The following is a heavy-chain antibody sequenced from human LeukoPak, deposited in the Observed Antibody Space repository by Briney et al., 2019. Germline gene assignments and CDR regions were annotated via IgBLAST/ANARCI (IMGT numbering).Heavy chain of an antibody. CDR2: INPNSGGT. Sequence: ASVKVSCKASGNTFTDYYMHWVRQAPGQGLEWMGRINPNSGGTNYAQKFQGRVTMTRDTSINTAYMELSRLRSDDTAVYYCARGAGGSVARTIDYWGQGTLVTVSS. V-gene: IGHV1-2*06. J-gene: IGHJ4*02. CDR3: ARGAGGSVARTIDY. CDR1: GNTFTDYY. D-gene: IGHD5-12*01.